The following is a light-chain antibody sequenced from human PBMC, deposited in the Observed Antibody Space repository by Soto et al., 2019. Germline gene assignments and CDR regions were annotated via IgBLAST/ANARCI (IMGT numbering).Light chain of an antibody. CDR3: QQHSDWPLT. Sequence: EIVMTQSPGTLSVSPGERATLSCRASQSVSSNLAWYQQKPGQAPRLLIFDTSNRATGIPARFSGSGSGTDFTLTISSLEPEDFAVYYCQQHSDWPLTFGGGTKVDI. CDR1: QSVSSN. CDR2: DTS. V-gene: IGKV3-11*01. J-gene: IGKJ4*01.